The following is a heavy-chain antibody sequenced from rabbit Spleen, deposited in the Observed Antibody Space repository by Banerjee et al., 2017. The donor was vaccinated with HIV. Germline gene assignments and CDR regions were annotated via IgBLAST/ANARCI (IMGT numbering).Heavy chain of an antibody. CDR3: VRDQAGDADYGPYYLNL. V-gene: IGHV1S43*01. CDR2: IEPIFGNT. D-gene: IGHD2-1*01. CDR1: GFDFSNYG. J-gene: IGHJ4*01. Sequence: QQQLEESGGGLVKPGGTLTLTCKASGFDFSNYGVSWVRQAPGKGLEWIVYIEPIFGNTYYANWVNGRFTISSHNAQNTLYLQLSSLTAADTATYFCVRDQAGDADYGPYYLNLWGPGTLVTVS.